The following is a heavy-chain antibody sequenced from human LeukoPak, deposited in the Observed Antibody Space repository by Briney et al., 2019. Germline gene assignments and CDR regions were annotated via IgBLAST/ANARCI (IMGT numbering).Heavy chain of an antibody. V-gene: IGHV3-7*04. CDR1: GFTLNIFW. Sequence: GGSLRLSCAASGFTLNIFWMSWVRQAPGTGLEWVANIKQDGSEKYYADSVKGRFTISRDNAKNSLYLQMNSLRAEDTAVYFCARTSSAYFDYWGQGPLVTVSS. CDR2: IKQDGSEK. CDR3: ARTSSAYFDY. D-gene: IGHD1-26*01. J-gene: IGHJ4*02.